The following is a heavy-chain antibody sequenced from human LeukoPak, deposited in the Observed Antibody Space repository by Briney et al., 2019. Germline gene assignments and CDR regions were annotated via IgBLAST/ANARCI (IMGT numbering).Heavy chain of an antibody. Sequence: LETLSLTCNVSGGSISSYYWTWIRQPPGEGLEWLGFIYYSGSTNYNPSLKSRVTISVDTSKNQFSLKLSSVTAADTAVYYCARHVYGSGSRSGFQHWGQGTLVTVSS. D-gene: IGHD3-10*01. V-gene: IGHV4-59*08. CDR3: ARHVYGSGSRSGFQH. CDR1: GGSISSYY. CDR2: IYYSGST. J-gene: IGHJ1*01.